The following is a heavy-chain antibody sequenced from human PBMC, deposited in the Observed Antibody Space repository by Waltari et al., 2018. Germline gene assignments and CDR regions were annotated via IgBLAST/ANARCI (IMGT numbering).Heavy chain of an antibody. J-gene: IGHJ4*02. CDR3: AREAVTMVRGITTFDY. CDR2: ITIASSYI. D-gene: IGHD3-10*01. CDR1: GFTFSSDR. V-gene: IGHV3-21*01. Sequence: EVQLVESGGGLVKPGGSLRRSCAASGFTFSSDRMSWVRQAPGKGLEWVSSITIASSYIYYADSVKGRFTISRDNAKNSLYLQMNSLTAEDTAVYYCAREAVTMVRGITTFDYWGQGTLVTVSS.